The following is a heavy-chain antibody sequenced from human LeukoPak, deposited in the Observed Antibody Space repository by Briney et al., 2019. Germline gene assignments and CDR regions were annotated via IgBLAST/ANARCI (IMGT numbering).Heavy chain of an antibody. Sequence: PGGSLRPSCAASGFTFSSYAMSWVRQAPGKGLEWVSAISGSGGSTYYADSVKGRFTISRDNSKNTLYLQMNSLRAEDTAVYYCATTPGYSSGWYESGFGYWGQGTLVTVSS. CDR1: GFTFSSYA. V-gene: IGHV3-23*01. CDR3: ATTPGYSSGWYESGFGY. J-gene: IGHJ4*02. CDR2: ISGSGGST. D-gene: IGHD6-19*01.